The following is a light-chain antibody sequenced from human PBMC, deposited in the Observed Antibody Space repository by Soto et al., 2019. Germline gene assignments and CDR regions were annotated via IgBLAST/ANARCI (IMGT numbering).Light chain of an antibody. V-gene: IGKV3-20*01. J-gene: IGKJ1*01. CDR3: QQYGSSPT. CDR2: DVS. CDR1: QSVSSSY. Sequence: IVLTQSPGTLSLSPGERATLYCRSSQSVSSSYLAWYQHKPGKAPRLLIYDVSSRATGIPDRFSGSGSGTDFTLTISSLEPEDFAVYYCQQYGSSPTFGKGTKVAMK.